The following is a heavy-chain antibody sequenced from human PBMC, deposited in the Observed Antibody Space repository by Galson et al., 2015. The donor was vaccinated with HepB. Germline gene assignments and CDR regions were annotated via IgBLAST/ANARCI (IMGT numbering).Heavy chain of an antibody. J-gene: IGHJ4*02. Sequence: SLRLSCAASGFTFSSYWMHWVRQTPGKGLVWVSRIDNDGSSTNYADSVKGRFTISRDNAKNTLYLQMNSLSADDTAVYYCARSREERVVAGTFDYWGQGTLVTVSS. V-gene: IGHV3-74*01. D-gene: IGHD6-19*01. CDR1: GFTFSSYW. CDR3: ARSREERVVAGTFDY. CDR2: IDNDGSST.